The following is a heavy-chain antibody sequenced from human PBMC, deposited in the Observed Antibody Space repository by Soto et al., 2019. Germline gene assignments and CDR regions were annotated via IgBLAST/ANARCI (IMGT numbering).Heavy chain of an antibody. CDR1: GFTFSSYD. Sequence: GGSLRLSCAASGFTFSSYDMHWVRQATGKGLEWVSAIGTAGDTYYPGSVKGRFTISRENAKNSLYLQMNSLRAEDTAVYYCARESRAQGGFDYWGQGTLVTVSS. CDR2: IGTAGDT. CDR3: ARESRAQGGFDY. D-gene: IGHD3-16*01. J-gene: IGHJ4*02. V-gene: IGHV3-13*01.